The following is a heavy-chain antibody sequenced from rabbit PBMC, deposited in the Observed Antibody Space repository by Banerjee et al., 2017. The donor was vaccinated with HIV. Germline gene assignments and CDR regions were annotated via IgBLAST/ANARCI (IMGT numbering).Heavy chain of an antibody. CDR2: IYTGSSGLT. D-gene: IGHD6-1*01. V-gene: IGHV1S40*01. CDR3: ARGGYSYAYNL. Sequence: QSLEESGGDLVKPGASLTLTCTASGFSFSSSYYMCWVRQAPGKGLEWIGCIYTGSSGLTYYASWAKGRFTISKTSSTTVTLQMTSLTGADTATFFCARGGYSYAYNLWGPGTLVTVS. CDR1: GFSFSSSYY. J-gene: IGHJ4*01.